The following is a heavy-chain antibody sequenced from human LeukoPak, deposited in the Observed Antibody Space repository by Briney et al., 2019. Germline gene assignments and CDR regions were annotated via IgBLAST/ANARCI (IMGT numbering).Heavy chain of an antibody. CDR2: VKSKTDGGTR. J-gene: IGHJ4*02. V-gene: IGHV3-15*01. CDR3: ATEPYYGVGFDY. D-gene: IGHD3-10*01. CDR1: GFTFSSYA. Sequence: GGSLRLSCAASGFTFSSYAMHWVRQAPGKGLEWVGRVKSKTDGGTRDYAAPVNGRFTISRDDSRNTLYLQIYSLKTDDTAVYYCATEPYYGVGFDYWGQGTLVTVSS.